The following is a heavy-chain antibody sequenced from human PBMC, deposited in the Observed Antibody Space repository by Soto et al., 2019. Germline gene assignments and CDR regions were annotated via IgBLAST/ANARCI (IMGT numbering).Heavy chain of an antibody. V-gene: IGHV4-34*01. CDR1: GGSFSGYY. Sequence: KTSETLSLTCAVHGGSFSGYYWSWIRQPPGKGLEWIGEINLSGSTNHNPSLKSRVTISVDTSKNQFSLKLTSVTAADTAVYYCAGVVPVDIGDKKYYGLDVWGQGITVTVSS. D-gene: IGHD2-2*02. J-gene: IGHJ6*02. CDR2: INLSGST. CDR3: AGVVPVDIGDKKYYGLDV.